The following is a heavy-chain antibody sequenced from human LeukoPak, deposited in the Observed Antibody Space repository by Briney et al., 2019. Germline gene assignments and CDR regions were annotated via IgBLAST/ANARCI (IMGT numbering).Heavy chain of an antibody. CDR2: IYYSGST. V-gene: IGHV4-39*07. CDR3: AREFDSSGYYLYAIDY. Sequence: SETLSLTCAVSGASISSGSYYWGWIRQPPEKGLEWIGSIYYSGSTYYNPSLKSRVTISVDTSKNQFSLKLSSVTAADTAVYYCAREFDSSGYYLYAIDYWGQGTLVTVSS. D-gene: IGHD3-22*01. CDR1: GASISSGSYY. J-gene: IGHJ4*02.